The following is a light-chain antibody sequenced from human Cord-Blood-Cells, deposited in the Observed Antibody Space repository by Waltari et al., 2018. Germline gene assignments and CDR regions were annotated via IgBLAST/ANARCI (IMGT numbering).Light chain of an antibody. CDR3: QQYNNWPLT. J-gene: IGKJ4*01. CDR1: QRVSSK. CDR2: GAS. V-gene: IGKV3-15*01. Sequence: EIVMTQSPATLSVSPGERATLSCRASQRVSSKLAWYQQKPGQAPRLLIYGASTRATGIPARFIGSGSGTEFTLTISSLQSEDFAVYYCQQYNNWPLTFGGGTKVEIK.